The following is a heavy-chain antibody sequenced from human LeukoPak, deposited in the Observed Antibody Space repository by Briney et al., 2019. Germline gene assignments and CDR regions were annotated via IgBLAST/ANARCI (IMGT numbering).Heavy chain of an antibody. CDR1: GGSISSYY. D-gene: IGHD3-3*01. Sequence: SETLSLTCTVSGGSISSYYWSWIRQPPGKGLEWIGYIYYSGSTNYNPSLKSRVTISVDTSKNQFSLKLSSVTAADTAVYYCARVQAITIFGVVIYSNWFDPWGQGTLVTVSS. CDR2: IYYSGST. CDR3: ARVQAITIFGVVIYSNWFDP. V-gene: IGHV4-59*08. J-gene: IGHJ5*02.